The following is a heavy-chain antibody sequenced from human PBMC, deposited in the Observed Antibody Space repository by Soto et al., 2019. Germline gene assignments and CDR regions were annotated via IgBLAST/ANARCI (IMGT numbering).Heavy chain of an antibody. D-gene: IGHD3-10*01. V-gene: IGHV1-69*02. CDR2: IIPILGIA. CDR3: ASGTRGQERVLWLGEFSS. J-gene: IGHJ4*02. CDR1: GGTFSSYT. Sequence: QVQLVQSGAEVKKPGSSVKVSCKASGGTFSSYTISWVRQAPGQGLEWMGRIIPILGIANYAQKFQGRVTITADKSTSTAYMELSSLRSEDTAVYYCASGTRGQERVLWLGEFSSWGQGTLVTVSS.